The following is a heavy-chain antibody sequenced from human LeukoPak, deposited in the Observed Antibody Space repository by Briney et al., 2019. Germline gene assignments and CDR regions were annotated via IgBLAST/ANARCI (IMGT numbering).Heavy chain of an antibody. CDR3: AREILGGFNPGAY. V-gene: IGHV4-4*02. CDR2: IHRSGSP. Sequence: SETLSLTCTVSIDSTTSNFGSWVRQPPQEGLEWIGEIHRSGSPNYNPYLKSRVTISIDRSRNQIVLELSSVNAADTAFYYCAREILGGFNPGAYWGQGTLVTVCS. J-gene: IGHJ4*02. CDR1: IDSTTSNF. D-gene: IGHD1-14*01.